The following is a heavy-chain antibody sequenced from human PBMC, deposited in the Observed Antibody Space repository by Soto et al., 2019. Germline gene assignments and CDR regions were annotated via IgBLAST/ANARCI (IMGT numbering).Heavy chain of an antibody. Sequence: QPGGSLRLSCAASGFTFSSYAMHWVRQAPGKGLEWVAVISYDGSNKYYADSVKGRFTISRDNSKNTLYLQMNSLRAEDTAVYYCASVGPVRYCSSTSCYKTDYWGQGTLVTVSS. D-gene: IGHD2-2*02. CDR1: GFTFSSYA. CDR2: ISYDGSNK. CDR3: ASVGPVRYCSSTSCYKTDY. V-gene: IGHV3-30-3*01. J-gene: IGHJ4*02.